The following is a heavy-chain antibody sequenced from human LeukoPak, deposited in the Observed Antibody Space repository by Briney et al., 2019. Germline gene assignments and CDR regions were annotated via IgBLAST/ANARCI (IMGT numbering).Heavy chain of an antibody. CDR3: ARDSSRSYCSGGGCYSGKYYYYYGMDV. Sequence: ASVKVSCKASGYTFTSYAMNWVRQAPGQGLEWMGWINTNTGNPTYAQGFTGRFVFSLDTSVSTAYLQISSLKAEDTAVYYCARDSSRSYCSGGGCYSGKYYYYYGMDVWGQGTTVTVSS. CDR1: GYTFTSYA. V-gene: IGHV7-4-1*02. D-gene: IGHD2-15*01. J-gene: IGHJ6*02. CDR2: INTNTGNP.